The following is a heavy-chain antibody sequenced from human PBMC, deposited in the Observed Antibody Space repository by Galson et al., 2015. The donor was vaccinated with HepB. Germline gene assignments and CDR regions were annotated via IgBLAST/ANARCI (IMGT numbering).Heavy chain of an antibody. CDR3: ARQGDYGDYGGWFDP. J-gene: IGHJ5*02. Sequence: QSGAEVKKPGESLQISCKGSGYSFTSYWIGWVRQMPGKGLEWMGIIYPGDSDTRYSPSFQGQVTISADKSISTAYLQWRSLKAADTAMYYCARQGDYGDYGGWFDPWGQGTLVTVSS. CDR1: GYSFTSYW. CDR2: IYPGDSDT. V-gene: IGHV5-51*01. D-gene: IGHD4-17*01.